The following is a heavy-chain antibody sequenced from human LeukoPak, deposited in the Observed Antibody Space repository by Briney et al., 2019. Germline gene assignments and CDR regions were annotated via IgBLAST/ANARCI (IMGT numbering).Heavy chain of an antibody. V-gene: IGHV3-23*01. Sequence: GGSLRLSCAASGFTFTSYAMSWVRQAPGKGLEWVSTISGSGGSSYYADSMKGRFIISRDNSKNTLYLQMNSLRAEDTAVYYCAKVANRGWGDAFDIWGQGTMVTVSS. CDR2: ISGSGGSS. CDR1: GFTFTSYA. J-gene: IGHJ3*02. CDR3: AKVANRGWGDAFDI. D-gene: IGHD3-10*01.